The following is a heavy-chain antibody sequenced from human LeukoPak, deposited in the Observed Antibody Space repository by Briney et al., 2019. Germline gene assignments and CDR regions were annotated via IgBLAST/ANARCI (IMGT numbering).Heavy chain of an antibody. V-gene: IGHV3-21*01. CDR2: ISSNNNI. J-gene: IGHJ5*02. CDR3: GREDCNNVRCYGASDA. CDR1: GFTFSTYA. Sequence: GGSMRLSCVGSGFTFSTYAMNWVRQAPGKGLEWVSSISSNNNIYYADSVKGRFTISRDNAKNSLSLQMNSLRGEDTAVYYCGREDCNNVRCYGASDAWGQGTLVTVSS. D-gene: IGHD2-2*01.